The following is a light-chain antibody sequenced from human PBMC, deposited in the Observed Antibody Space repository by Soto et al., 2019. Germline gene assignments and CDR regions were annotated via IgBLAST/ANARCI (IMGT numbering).Light chain of an antibody. CDR1: ALPKQY. CDR3: QSADSSGTYV. V-gene: IGLV3-25*03. J-gene: IGLJ1*01. CDR2: KDS. Sequence: SYELTQPPSVSVSPGQTARITCSGDALPKQYAYWYQQKPGQAPVVVIYKDSERRSGIPERFSGSSSGTTVTLTISGVQAEDEADYYCQSADSSGTYVFGTGTKVTVL.